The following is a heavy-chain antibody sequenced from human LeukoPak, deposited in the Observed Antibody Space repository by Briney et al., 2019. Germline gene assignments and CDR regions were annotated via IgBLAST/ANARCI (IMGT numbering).Heavy chain of an antibody. CDR2: IWNDGSNK. CDR3: ARASGPFDY. CDR1: GFTFSTYG. J-gene: IGHJ4*02. V-gene: IGHV3-33*01. Sequence: RRSLRLSCAASGFTFSTYGMHWVRQAPGKGLERVAVIWNDGSNKYYADSVKGRFTISRDNSKNTLYLQMNSLRAEDTAVYSCARASGPFDYWGQGTLVTISS. D-gene: IGHD3-10*01.